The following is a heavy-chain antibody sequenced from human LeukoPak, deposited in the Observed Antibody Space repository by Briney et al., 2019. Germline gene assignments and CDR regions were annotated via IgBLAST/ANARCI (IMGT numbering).Heavy chain of an antibody. D-gene: IGHD3-16*01. CDR1: GFTFSSYW. CDR2: ISGSGFNT. Sequence: PGGSLRLSCSASGFTFSSYWMSWVRQAPGKGLEWVSTISGSGFNTYYADSVKGRFTISRDNAENSLYLQMNSLRAEDTAVYYCARDATRGGDFDYWGQGTLVTVSS. V-gene: IGHV3-21*01. CDR3: ARDATRGGDFDY. J-gene: IGHJ4*02.